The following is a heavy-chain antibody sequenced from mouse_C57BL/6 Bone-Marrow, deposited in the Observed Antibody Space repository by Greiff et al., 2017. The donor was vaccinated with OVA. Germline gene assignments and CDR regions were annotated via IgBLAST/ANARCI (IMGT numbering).Heavy chain of an antibody. CDR2: IDPSDSET. J-gene: IGHJ4*01. V-gene: IGHV1-52*01. CDR3: LIYYDYDRAMDY. D-gene: IGHD2-4*01. CDR1: GYTFTSYW. Sequence: VQLQQPGAELVRPGSSVKLSCKASGYTFTSYWMHWVKQRPIQGLEWIGNIDPSDSETHYNQKFKDKATLTVDKSSSTAYMQLSSLTSEDSAVYYCLIYYDYDRAMDYWGQGTSVTVSS.